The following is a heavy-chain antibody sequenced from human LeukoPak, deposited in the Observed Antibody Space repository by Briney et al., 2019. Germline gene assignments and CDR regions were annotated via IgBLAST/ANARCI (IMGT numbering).Heavy chain of an antibody. D-gene: IGHD3-22*01. CDR2: IYHSGST. CDR3: ASSYYDSSGGYYFDY. Sequence: SETLSLTCGVSGDSISTNNWWTWVRQPPGKGLEWIGQIYHSGSTNYNPSLKSRFTISRDNSKNTLYLQMNSLRAEDTAVYYCASSYYDSSGGYYFDYWGQGTLVTVSS. CDR1: GDSISTNNW. V-gene: IGHV4-4*02. J-gene: IGHJ4*02.